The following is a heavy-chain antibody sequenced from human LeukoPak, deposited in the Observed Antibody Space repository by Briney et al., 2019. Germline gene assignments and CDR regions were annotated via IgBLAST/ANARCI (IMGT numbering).Heavy chain of an antibody. Sequence: GGSLRLSCAASGFTFSSYSMNWVRRAPGQGLEWVSGISGSGSNTYYGDSVKGRFTISRDNSKNTLYLQMNSLRAEDTAVYYCAKCVSGSTVYVDVWGKGTTVTVSS. D-gene: IGHD1-26*01. CDR3: AKCVSGSTVYVDV. CDR2: ISGSGSNT. V-gene: IGHV3-23*01. J-gene: IGHJ6*03. CDR1: GFTFSSYS.